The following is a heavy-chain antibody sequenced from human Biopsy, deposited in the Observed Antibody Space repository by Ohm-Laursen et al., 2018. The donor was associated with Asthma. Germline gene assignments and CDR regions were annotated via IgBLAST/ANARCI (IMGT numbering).Heavy chain of an antibody. J-gene: IGHJ4*02. V-gene: IGHV3-48*03. CDR3: ASECTVATCPLAY. D-gene: IGHD2-8*02. CDR2: ISSSGGTI. CDR1: GFTFRSYA. Sequence: SLRLSCAASGFTFRSYAMHWVRQAPGKGLEWVSYISSSGGTIYYADSVKGRFTISRDNAQNSLFLQMTSLGAEDTAVYYCASECTVATCPLAYWGQGAPVTVSS.